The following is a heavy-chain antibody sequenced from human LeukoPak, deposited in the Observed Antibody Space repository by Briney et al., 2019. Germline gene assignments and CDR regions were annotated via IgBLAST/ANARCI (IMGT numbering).Heavy chain of an antibody. CDR1: GYSFTSYW. CDR2: IYPGDSHT. V-gene: IGHV5-51*01. CDR3: ARLLGSSSSSWASFDY. Sequence: GESLKISCKGSGYSFTSYWIGWVRQTPGKGLEWMGIIYPGDSHTRYSPFFQGQVTFSVDKSFSTAYLQWSSLKASDTAMYYCARLLGSSSSSWASFDYWGQGTLVIVSS. J-gene: IGHJ4*02. D-gene: IGHD6-13*01.